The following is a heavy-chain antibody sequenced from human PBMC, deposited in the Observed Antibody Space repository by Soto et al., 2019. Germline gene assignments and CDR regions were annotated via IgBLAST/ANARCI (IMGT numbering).Heavy chain of an antibody. CDR3: ARDDSSNSCWFYP. D-gene: IGHD4-4*01. V-gene: IGHV4-31*03. J-gene: IGHJ5*02. Sequence: QVQLQESGPGLVKPSQTLSLTCTVSGGSISSGGYYWSWIRQHPGKGLEWIGYIYYSGSTYYNPHLNSRVTLPVDTSKNQFSMKRSSVTAADAAVYYCARDDSSNSCWFYPWGQGTLVTVSS. CDR2: IYYSGST. CDR1: GGSISSGGYY.